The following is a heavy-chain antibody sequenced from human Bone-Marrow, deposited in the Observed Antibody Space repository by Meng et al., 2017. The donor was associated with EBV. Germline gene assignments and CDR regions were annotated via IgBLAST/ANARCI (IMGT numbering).Heavy chain of an antibody. CDR1: GGAIRRSG. V-gene: IGHV1-69*01. Sequence: QVVVSGPEVKKPRSSERVSCKASGGAIRRSGSIWVRLAPGQGLVWRGGFLPILGVPNYAETFQDRVTITADEATSTAYMELSSLRPDDTAVYYCARESGRGYTPDYWGQGTLVTVSS. D-gene: IGHD3-10*01. J-gene: IGHJ4*02. CDR2: FLPILGVP. CDR3: ARESGRGYTPDY.